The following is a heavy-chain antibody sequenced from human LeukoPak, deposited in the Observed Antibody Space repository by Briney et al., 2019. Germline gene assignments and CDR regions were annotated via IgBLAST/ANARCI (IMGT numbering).Heavy chain of an antibody. V-gene: IGHV3-13*01. CDR1: GFTVSSND. Sequence: GGSLRLSCAASGFTVSSNDMHWVRQIIGKGLEWVSAIGTAGVTYYPGSVKGRFTISRDNAKNSLYLQMNSLRAEDTAVYYCARDRGRPFDYWGQGTLVTVSS. D-gene: IGHD3-16*01. J-gene: IGHJ4*02. CDR2: IGTAGVT. CDR3: ARDRGRPFDY.